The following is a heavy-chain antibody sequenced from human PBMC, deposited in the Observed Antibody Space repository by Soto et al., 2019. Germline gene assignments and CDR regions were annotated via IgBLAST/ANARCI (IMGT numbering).Heavy chain of an antibody. V-gene: IGHV3-30*18. CDR3: AKAYATTALDY. J-gene: IGHJ4*02. Sequence: QVQLVESGGGVVQPGRSLRLSCAASGFIFTYYGMHWVRQAPGKGLEWVAVISYDGSEKYYADSVKGRFTISRDNSKNTLYLQMNSLRGEDTAVYYCAKAYATTALDYWGQGTLVTVSS. CDR1: GFIFTYYG. CDR2: ISYDGSEK. D-gene: IGHD4-17*01.